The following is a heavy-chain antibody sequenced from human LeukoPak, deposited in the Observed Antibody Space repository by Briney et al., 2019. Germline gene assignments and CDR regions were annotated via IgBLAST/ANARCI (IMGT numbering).Heavy chain of an antibody. D-gene: IGHD3-10*01. CDR1: GYTFTGYY. Sequence: GASVKVSCKASGYTFTGYYMHWARQAPGQGLEWMGWINPNSGGTNYAQKFQGRVTMTRDTSISTAYMELSRLRSDDTAVYYCARLSSRITMVRGVITGDFDYWGQGTLVTVSS. CDR3: ARLSSRITMVRGVITGDFDY. J-gene: IGHJ4*02. CDR2: INPNSGGT. V-gene: IGHV1-2*02.